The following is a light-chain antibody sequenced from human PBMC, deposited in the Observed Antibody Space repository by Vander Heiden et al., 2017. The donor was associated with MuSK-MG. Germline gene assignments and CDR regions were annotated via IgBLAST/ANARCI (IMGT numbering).Light chain of an antibody. Sequence: DTVITQSPGSLAVSLGATATINCKSSQSLLYRSTNENYLAWYQQKPRQPPKLLFYWASTRQSRVPDRFSGSGSGTDFTLTIRGLQPEDVAVYYCQQYLSVPLTFGGGTKVEIK. V-gene: IGKV4-1*01. CDR3: QQYLSVPLT. CDR2: WAS. CDR1: QSLLYRSTNENY. J-gene: IGKJ4*01.